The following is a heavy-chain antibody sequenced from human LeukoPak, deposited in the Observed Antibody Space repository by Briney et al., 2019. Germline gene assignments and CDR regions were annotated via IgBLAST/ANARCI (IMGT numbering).Heavy chain of an antibody. V-gene: IGHV1-69*13. CDR2: IIPIFGTA. CDR1: GGTFSSYA. D-gene: IGHD3-10*01. CDR3: ARERSGSQSPFDY. J-gene: IGHJ4*02. Sequence: SVKVSCKASGGTFSSYAISWVRQAPGQGLEWMGGIIPIFGTANYAQKFQGRVTITADESTSTAYMELSSLRSEDTAVYYCARERSGSQSPFDYWGQGTLVTVSS.